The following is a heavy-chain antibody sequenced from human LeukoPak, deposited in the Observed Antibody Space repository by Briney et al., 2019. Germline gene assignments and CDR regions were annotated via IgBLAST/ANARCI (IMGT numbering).Heavy chain of an antibody. CDR3: ARAYYGSGSNYYYGLDV. CDR2: IWYDGSNK. J-gene: IGHJ6*02. Sequence: GRSLRLSCAASGFTFSSYGMHWVRQAPGKGLEWVAVIWYDGSNKFYADSVKGRFTISRDNSKNTLYLQMNSLRAEDTAVYYCARAYYGSGSNYYYGLDVWGQGTTVTVSS. D-gene: IGHD3-10*01. V-gene: IGHV3-33*01. CDR1: GFTFSSYG.